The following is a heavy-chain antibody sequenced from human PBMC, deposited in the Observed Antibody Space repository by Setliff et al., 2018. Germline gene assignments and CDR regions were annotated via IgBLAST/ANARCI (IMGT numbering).Heavy chain of an antibody. V-gene: IGHV4-38-2*01. J-gene: IGHJ4*02. CDR2: IYHSGST. CDR3: ARRLSGSGGDDY. D-gene: IGHD6-19*01. CDR1: GGSFSGYY. Sequence: SETLSLTCAVYGGSFSGYYWGWIRQPPGKGLEWIGSIYHSGSTYYNPSLKSRVTISVDTSKNQSSLKLSSVTAADTAVYYCARRLSGSGGDDYWGQGTLVTVSS.